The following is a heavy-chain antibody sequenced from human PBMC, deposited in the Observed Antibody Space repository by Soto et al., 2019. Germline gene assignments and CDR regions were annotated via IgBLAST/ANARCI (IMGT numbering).Heavy chain of an antibody. Sequence: SVKVSCKASGYTFTYRYLHWVRQAPGQALEWMGWITPFNGNTNYAQKFQDRVTITRDRSMSTAYMELSSLRSEDTAMYYCASTSNENYYYGMDVWGQGTTVTVSS. CDR2: ITPFNGNT. CDR3: ASTSNENYYYGMDV. V-gene: IGHV1-45*02. D-gene: IGHD4-4*01. J-gene: IGHJ6*02. CDR1: GYTFTYRY.